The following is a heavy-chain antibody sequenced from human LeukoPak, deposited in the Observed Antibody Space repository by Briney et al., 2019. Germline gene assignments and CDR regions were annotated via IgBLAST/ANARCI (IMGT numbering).Heavy chain of an antibody. Sequence: PSETLSLTCAVYGGSFSGYYWSWIRQPPGKGLEWIGEINHSGSTNYNPSLNSRVTISVDTSKNQFSLKLSSVTAADTAVYYCARGVTMARRFDPWGQGTLVTVSS. V-gene: IGHV4-34*01. CDR3: ARGVTMARRFDP. CDR2: INHSGST. CDR1: GGSFSGYY. D-gene: IGHD3-3*01. J-gene: IGHJ5*02.